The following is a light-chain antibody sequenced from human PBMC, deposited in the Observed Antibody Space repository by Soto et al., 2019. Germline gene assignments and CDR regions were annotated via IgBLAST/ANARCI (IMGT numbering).Light chain of an antibody. Sequence: DIQLPQSPPSLSATVGDRVTITCRASQTIDSYLNWFQQKPGMAPKLLIYAASKLQSGVPSRFRGSGSGTDFTLTIDTLQPDDFASDDCQQTRSGITFGQGTRLE. J-gene: IGKJ5*01. CDR2: AAS. CDR1: QTIDSY. V-gene: IGKV1-39*01. CDR3: QQTRSGIT.